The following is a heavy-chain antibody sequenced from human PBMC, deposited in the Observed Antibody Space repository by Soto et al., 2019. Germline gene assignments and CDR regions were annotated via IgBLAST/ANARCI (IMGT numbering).Heavy chain of an antibody. Sequence: GGSLRLSCAASGFTFSSYAMSWVRQAPGKGLEWVSAISGSGGSTYYADSVKGRFTISRDNSKNTLYLQMNSLRAEDTAVYYCAKDQYTMVRGVKGTFDYWGQGTLVTVSS. J-gene: IGHJ4*02. CDR2: ISGSGGST. CDR1: GFTFSSYA. CDR3: AKDQYTMVRGVKGTFDY. D-gene: IGHD3-10*01. V-gene: IGHV3-23*01.